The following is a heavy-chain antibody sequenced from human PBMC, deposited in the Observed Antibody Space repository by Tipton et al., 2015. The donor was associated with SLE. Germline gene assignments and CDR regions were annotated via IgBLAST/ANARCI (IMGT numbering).Heavy chain of an antibody. Sequence: LRLSCTVSGGSISSYYWSWIRQPSGKGLEWIGYIYYSGSTNYNPSLKSRVTISVDTSKNQFSLKLSSVTAADTAVYYCARCDDNDAFDIWGQGTMVTVSS. J-gene: IGHJ3*02. CDR2: IYYSGST. CDR3: ARCDDNDAFDI. D-gene: IGHD2-21*01. CDR1: GGSISSYY. V-gene: IGHV4-59*01.